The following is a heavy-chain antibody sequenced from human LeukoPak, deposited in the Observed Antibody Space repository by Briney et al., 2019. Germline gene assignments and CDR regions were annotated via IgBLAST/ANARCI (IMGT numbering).Heavy chain of an antibody. CDR3: ARRRGSDPDAFDI. CDR2: IYYSGST. V-gene: IGHV4-39*07. CDR1: GGSISSSSYY. D-gene: IGHD3-10*01. Sequence: PSETLSLTCTVSGGSISSSSYYWGWIRQPPGKGLEWIGSIYYSGSTYYNPSLKSRVTISVDTSKNQFSLKLSSVTAADTAVYYCARRRGSDPDAFDIWGQGTMVTVSS. J-gene: IGHJ3*02.